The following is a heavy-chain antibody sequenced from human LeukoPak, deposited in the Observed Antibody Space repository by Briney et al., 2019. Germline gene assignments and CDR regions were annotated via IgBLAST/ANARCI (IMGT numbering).Heavy chain of an antibody. V-gene: IGHV4-4*02. CDR3: ATAAAGDKSFDY. J-gene: IGHJ4*02. CDR2: IYHSGST. CDR1: GGSISSSNW. D-gene: IGHD6-13*01. Sequence: SETLSLTCAVSGGSISSSNWWSWVRQPPGKGLEWIGEIYHSGSTNYNPSLKSRATISVDKSKNQFSLKLSSVTAADTAVYYCATAAAGDKSFDYWGQGTLVTVSS.